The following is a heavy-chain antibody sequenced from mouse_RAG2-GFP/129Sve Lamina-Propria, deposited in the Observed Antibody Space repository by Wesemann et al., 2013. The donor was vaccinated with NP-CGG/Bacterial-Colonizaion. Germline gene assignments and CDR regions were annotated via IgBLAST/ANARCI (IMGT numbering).Heavy chain of an antibody. Sequence: GNGATSYNQKFKGKATLTANTSSSTAYMELSSLTSEDSAVYYCARRDLLWPMDYWGQGTSVTVSS. V-gene: IGHV1-12*01. CDR3: ARRDLLWPMDY. CDR2: GNGAT. D-gene: IGHD2-1*01. J-gene: IGHJ4*01.